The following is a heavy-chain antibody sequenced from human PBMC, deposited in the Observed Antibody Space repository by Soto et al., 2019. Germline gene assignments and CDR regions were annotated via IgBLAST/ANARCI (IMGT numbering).Heavy chain of an antibody. D-gene: IGHD2-15*01. Sequence: QVQLVQSGAEVKKPGASVKVSCKASGYTFTGYYMHWVRQAPGQGLEWMGWINPNSSGTNYAQKFQGWVTMTRDTSISTAYMGLSRLRSDDTAVYYCARGAVCSGGSCYGYNWFDPWGQGTLVTVSS. J-gene: IGHJ5*02. CDR1: GYTFTGYY. V-gene: IGHV1-2*04. CDR2: INPNSSGT. CDR3: ARGAVCSGGSCYGYNWFDP.